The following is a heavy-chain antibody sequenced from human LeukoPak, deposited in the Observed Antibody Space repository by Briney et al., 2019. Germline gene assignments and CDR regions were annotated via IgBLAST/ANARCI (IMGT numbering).Heavy chain of an antibody. J-gene: IGHJ5*02. Sequence: SETLSLTCAVYGGSFIGFHWNWIRQPPGKGLEWIGDINHSGSTNYNPSLTSRVTISVDPSKNQFSLNLSSVTAEDTAVYHCARGPYCSGGTCFSLGEFDPWGQGTLVTVSS. CDR3: ARGPYCSGGTCFSLGEFDP. CDR2: INHSGST. CDR1: GGSFIGFH. V-gene: IGHV4-34*01. D-gene: IGHD2-15*01.